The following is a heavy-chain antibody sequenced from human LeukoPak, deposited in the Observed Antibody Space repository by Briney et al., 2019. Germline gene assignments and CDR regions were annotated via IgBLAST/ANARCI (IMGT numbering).Heavy chain of an antibody. Sequence: GASVKVSCKASGYTFTGYYMHWVRQAPGQGLEWMGWINPNSGGTNYAQKFQGRVTMTRDTSISTAYMELSRLRSDDTAVYYCARSRDDFWSGYLAPLDYWXXXXLVTVSS. J-gene: IGHJ4*01. V-gene: IGHV1-2*02. CDR1: GYTFTGYY. D-gene: IGHD3-3*01. CDR3: ARSRDDFWSGYLAPLDY. CDR2: INPNSGGT.